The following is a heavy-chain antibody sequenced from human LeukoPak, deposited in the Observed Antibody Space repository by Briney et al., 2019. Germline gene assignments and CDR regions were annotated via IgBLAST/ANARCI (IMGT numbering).Heavy chain of an antibody. D-gene: IGHD6-19*01. CDR3: ARQNSGWEKGTIDY. Sequence: KPGESLKTSCKGSGYRFTNYGIGWVRKMPGKGLEWMGIIDPGDSDIRYSPSFQGQVTISADKSISTAYLQWSSLKASDTAMYYCARQNSGWEKGTIDYWGQGTLVTVSS. J-gene: IGHJ4*02. CDR2: IDPGDSDI. V-gene: IGHV5-51*01. CDR1: GYRFTNYG.